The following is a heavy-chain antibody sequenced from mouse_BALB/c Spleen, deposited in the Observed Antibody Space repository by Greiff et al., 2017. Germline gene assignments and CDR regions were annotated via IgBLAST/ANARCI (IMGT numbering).Heavy chain of an antibody. Sequence: EVQRVESGGGLVKPGGSLKLSCAASGFAFSSYDMSWVRQTPEKRLEWVAYISSGGGSTYYPDTVKGRFTISRDNAKNTLYLQMSSLKSEDTAMYYCARQYDYDEAMDYWGQGTSVTVSS. D-gene: IGHD2-4*01. CDR2: ISSGGGST. V-gene: IGHV5-12-1*01. J-gene: IGHJ4*01. CDR3: ARQYDYDEAMDY. CDR1: GFAFSSYD.